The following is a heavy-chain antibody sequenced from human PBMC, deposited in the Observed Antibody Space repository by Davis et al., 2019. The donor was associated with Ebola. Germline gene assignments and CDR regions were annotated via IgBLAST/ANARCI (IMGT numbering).Heavy chain of an antibody. V-gene: IGHV3-21*01. Sequence: GESLKISCAASGFTFSSYSMNWVRQAPGKGLEWVSSISSSSSYIYYADSVKGRFTISRDNAKNSLYLQMNSLRAEDTAVYYCAREDGYSSAGCGYFDLWGRGTLVTVSS. CDR1: GFTFSSYS. J-gene: IGHJ2*01. CDR3: AREDGYSSAGCGYFDL. CDR2: ISSSSSYI. D-gene: IGHD6-19*01.